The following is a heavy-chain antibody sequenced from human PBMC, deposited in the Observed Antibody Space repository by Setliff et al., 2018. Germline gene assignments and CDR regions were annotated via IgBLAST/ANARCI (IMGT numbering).Heavy chain of an antibody. CDR3: ATTWSERYFDL. J-gene: IGHJ2*01. CDR2: VNADGSTT. Sequence: PGGSLRLSCAAFGFSFSSHWMSWVRQVPGKGLVWVSRVNADGSTTTYADSVKGRFTISRDNAKNTLYLQMNSLRAEDTAVYYCATTWSERYFDLWGRGTLVTVSS. D-gene: IGHD2-8*02. CDR1: GFSFSSHW. V-gene: IGHV3-74*01.